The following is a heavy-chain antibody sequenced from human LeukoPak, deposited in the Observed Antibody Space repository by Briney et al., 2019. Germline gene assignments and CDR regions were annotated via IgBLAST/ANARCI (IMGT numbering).Heavy chain of an antibody. CDR2: ISGSGGST. V-gene: IGHV3-23*01. D-gene: IGHD2-8*01. CDR3: AKSLDLMVYSTAFDY. J-gene: IGHJ4*02. Sequence: GGSLRLSCAASGFTFSSYAMTWVRQAPGKGLEWVSAISGSGGSTYYADSVRGRFTISRDNSKNTLYLQMNSLTYEDTAVYYCAKSLDLMVYSTAFDYWGQGTPVTVSS. CDR1: GFTFSSYA.